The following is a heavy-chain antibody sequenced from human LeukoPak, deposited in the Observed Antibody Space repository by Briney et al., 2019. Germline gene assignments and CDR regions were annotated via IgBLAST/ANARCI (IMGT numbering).Heavy chain of an antibody. V-gene: IGHV1-69*02. CDR2: IIPILGIA. CDR3: ARASARYSYGALEY. CDR1: GGTFSRYT. J-gene: IGHJ4*02. D-gene: IGHD5-18*01. Sequence: AASVKVSCKASGGTFSRYTISWVRQAPGQGLEWMGRIIPILGIANYAQKFQGRVTITADKSTSTAYMELSSLRSEDTAVYYCARASARYSYGALEYWGQGTLVTVSS.